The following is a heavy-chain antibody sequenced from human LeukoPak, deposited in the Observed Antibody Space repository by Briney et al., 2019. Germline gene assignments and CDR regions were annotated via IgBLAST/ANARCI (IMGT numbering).Heavy chain of an antibody. J-gene: IGHJ4*02. D-gene: IGHD3-22*01. V-gene: IGHV3-48*03. Sequence: GGSLRLSCAASGATFSRDEMNWVRQAPGKGLEWVSYISGSGSIIYYADSVKGRLTISRDNARRSLYLQMNSLRVEDTATYYCVRTYSSGYSLDSWGQGTLVTVSS. CDR3: VRTYSSGYSLDS. CDR1: GATFSRDE. CDR2: ISGSGSII.